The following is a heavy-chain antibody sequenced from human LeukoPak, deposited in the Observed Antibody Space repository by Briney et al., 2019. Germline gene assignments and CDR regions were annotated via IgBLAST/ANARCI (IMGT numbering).Heavy chain of an antibody. J-gene: IGHJ6*02. CDR3: ARDGGWLQTQNHYYYHGMDV. CDR2: IIPILDLA. CDR1: GGTLSTYG. V-gene: IGHV1-69*04. D-gene: IGHD5-24*01. Sequence: ASVKVSCKASGGTLSTYGITWVRRAPRQGLEWMGRIIPILDLANYAQKFQGRVTITADKSTRTVYMELSTLTSDDTAVYYCARDGGWLQTQNHYYYHGMDVWGQGTTVTVSS.